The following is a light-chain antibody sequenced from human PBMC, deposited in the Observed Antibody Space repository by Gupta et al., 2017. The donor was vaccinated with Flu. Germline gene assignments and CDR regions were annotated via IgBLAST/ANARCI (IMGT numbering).Light chain of an antibody. Sequence: QSALPQPPSASGTPGQRVTISSSGSSPNIGSNTVNWYPPFPGPAPKLLIHYNNQRPSAVPARFSASKSATSASLAISGLRAEDEADYYCAAWDNSLSGFVFGTRTKVTVL. V-gene: IGLV1-44*01. CDR1: SPNIGSNT. CDR2: YNN. CDR3: AAWDNSLSGFV. J-gene: IGLJ1*01.